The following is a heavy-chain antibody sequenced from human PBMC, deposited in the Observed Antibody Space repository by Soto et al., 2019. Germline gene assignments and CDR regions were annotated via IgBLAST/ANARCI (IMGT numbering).Heavy chain of an antibody. CDR2: IIPIFGTA. CDR1: GGTFSSYA. D-gene: IGHD2-15*01. CDR3: ARAPGYCSGGSCYSNHYYYYGMDV. J-gene: IGHJ6*02. V-gene: IGHV1-69*13. Sequence: VASVKVSCKASGGTFSSYAITWVRQAPGQGLEWMGGIIPIFGTANYAQKFQGRVTITADESTSTAYMELSSLRSEDTAVYYCARAPGYCSGGSCYSNHYYYYGMDVWGQGTTVTVSS.